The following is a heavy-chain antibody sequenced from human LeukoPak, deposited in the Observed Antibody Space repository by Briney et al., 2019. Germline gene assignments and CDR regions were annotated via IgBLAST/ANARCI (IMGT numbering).Heavy chain of an antibody. CDR1: GFTFSGYS. J-gene: IGHJ6*04. Sequence: GGSLRLSCAASGFTFSGYSMNWVRQAPGKGLEWVSYISSRSSTLYYADSVKGRFTISRDNAKNSLYLQMNSLRAEDTAVYYCARDPWVYYSNYPRMDVWGKGTTVTVSS. V-gene: IGHV3-48*04. D-gene: IGHD4-11*01. CDR2: ISSRSSTL. CDR3: ARDPWVYYSNYPRMDV.